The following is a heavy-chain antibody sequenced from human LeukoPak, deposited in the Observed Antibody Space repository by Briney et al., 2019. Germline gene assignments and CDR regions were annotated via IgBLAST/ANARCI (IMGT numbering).Heavy chain of an antibody. CDR1: GFTFSSYS. Sequence: PGGSLRLSCAASGFTFSSYSMNWVRQAPGKGLEWVSSISSSSSYIYYADSVKGRFTISRDNAKNSLFLQVNSLRAEDTAVYYCARSGVVVAALERGVANWFDPWGQGTLVTVSS. CDR2: ISSSSSYI. D-gene: IGHD2-15*01. V-gene: IGHV3-21*01. CDR3: ARSGVVVAALERGVANWFDP. J-gene: IGHJ5*02.